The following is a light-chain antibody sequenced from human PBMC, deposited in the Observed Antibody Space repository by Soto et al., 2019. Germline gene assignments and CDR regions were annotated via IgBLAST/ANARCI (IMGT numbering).Light chain of an antibody. J-gene: IGLJ3*02. CDR3: ASWDDSLNGWV. CDR1: SSNIGSNT. CDR2: SNN. V-gene: IGLV1-44*01. Sequence: QAVLTQPPSASGTPGQRVTISCSGSSSNIGSNTVSWYQQLPGTAPKLLIYSNNQRPSGVPDRFNGSKSGTSASLAISGLQSEDEAAFFCASWDDSLNGWVFGGGTKLTVL.